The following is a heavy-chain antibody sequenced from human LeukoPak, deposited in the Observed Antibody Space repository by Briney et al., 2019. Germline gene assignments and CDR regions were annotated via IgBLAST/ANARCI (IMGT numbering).Heavy chain of an antibody. Sequence: GASVKVSCKASGYTFTSYGISWVRQAPGQGLEWMGWISSYNGDTNFAQKFQGRVAMTTDTSTSTAYMELRSLRSDDTAVYYCARGSYYDYWGQGTLVTVSS. CDR1: GYTFTSYG. J-gene: IGHJ4*02. CDR3: ARGSYYDY. CDR2: ISSYNGDT. V-gene: IGHV1-18*01.